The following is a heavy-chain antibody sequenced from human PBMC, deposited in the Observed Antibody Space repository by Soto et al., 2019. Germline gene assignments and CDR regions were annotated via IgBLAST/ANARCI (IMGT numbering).Heavy chain of an antibody. J-gene: IGHJ6*02. D-gene: IGHD1-26*01. Sequence: GGSLRLSCAASGFTFDDYAMNWVPQAPGKGLEWVAGISWNSGSIGYAVSVLGRFTISRDNAKNSLYLQINSTRLEDTALYYCSKDMVGALPTYYYYGMDVSCQMTTVTFSS. CDR1: GFTFDDYA. CDR2: ISWNSGSI. V-gene: IGHV3-9*01. CDR3: SKDMVGALPTYYYYGMDV.